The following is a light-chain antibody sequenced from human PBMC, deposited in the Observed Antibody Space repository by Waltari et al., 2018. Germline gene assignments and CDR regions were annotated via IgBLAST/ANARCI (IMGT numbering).Light chain of an antibody. V-gene: IGKV1-5*01. CDR3: QQYNSFLT. J-gene: IGKJ4*01. CDR2: DAS. Sequence: DIQMTQSPSTLSASVGDRVTITCRASQSISSWLAWYQQQPGKAPKLLIYDASSLESGVPSRFSGSGSGTEFTLTISSLQPDDFATYYCQQYNSFLTFGGGTKVEIK. CDR1: QSISSW.